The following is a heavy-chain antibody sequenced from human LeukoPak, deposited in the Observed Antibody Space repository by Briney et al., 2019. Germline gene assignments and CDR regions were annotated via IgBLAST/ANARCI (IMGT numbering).Heavy chain of an antibody. V-gene: IGHV3-30*18. J-gene: IGHJ6*02. CDR3: AKDLRFLEWLSSYYYGMDV. D-gene: IGHD3-3*01. Sequence: GGSLRLSCAASGFTFSSYGMPWVRQAPGKGLEWVAFISYDGSNKYYADSVKGRFTISRDNSKNTLYLQVNSLRAEDTAVYYCAKDLRFLEWLSSYYYGMDVWGQGTTVTVSS. CDR1: GFTFSSYG. CDR2: ISYDGSNK.